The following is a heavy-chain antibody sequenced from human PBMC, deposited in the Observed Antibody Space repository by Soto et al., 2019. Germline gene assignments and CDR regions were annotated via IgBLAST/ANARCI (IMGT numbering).Heavy chain of an antibody. D-gene: IGHD2-2*01. V-gene: IGHV1-69*13. J-gene: IGHJ5*02. Sequence: GASVKVSCKASGGTFSSYAISWVRQAPGQGLEWMGGIIPIFGTANYAQKFQGRVTITADESTGTAYMELSSLRSEDTAVYYCAREALDCISTSCHENWFDPWGQGTLVTVSS. CDR1: GGTFSSYA. CDR3: AREALDCISTSCHENWFDP. CDR2: IIPIFGTA.